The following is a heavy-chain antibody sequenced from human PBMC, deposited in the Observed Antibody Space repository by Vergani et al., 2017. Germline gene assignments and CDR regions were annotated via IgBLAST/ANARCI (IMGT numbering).Heavy chain of an antibody. CDR3: ASRVSAGGGLDT. D-gene: IGHD2-15*01. V-gene: IGHV3-48*04. CDR1: GLVFSDYT. J-gene: IGHJ5*02. CDR2: ITSTGATI. Sequence: EVQLVESGGDLAQPGGSLTLSCVAYGLVFSDYTMSWVRQAPGRGLEWVSSITSTGATINYADSVKGRFTISRDNAKKFLYLQMNNLRAEDTALYYCASRVSAGGGLDTWGQGTLVTVS.